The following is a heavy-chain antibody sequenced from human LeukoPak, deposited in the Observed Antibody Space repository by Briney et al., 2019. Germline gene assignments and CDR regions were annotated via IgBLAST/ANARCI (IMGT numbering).Heavy chain of an antibody. V-gene: IGHV4-34*01. CDR3: TRLLGTMWEQPYY. CDR2: INHSGST. J-gene: IGHJ4*02. D-gene: IGHD1-26*01. CDR1: GGSFSGYY. Sequence: SETLSLTCAVYGGSFSGYYWSWIRQPPGKGLKWIGEINHSGSTNYNPSLKSRITISVDTSKNQFSLKLSSVTAADTAVYYCTRLLGTMWEQPYYWGQGTLVTVSS.